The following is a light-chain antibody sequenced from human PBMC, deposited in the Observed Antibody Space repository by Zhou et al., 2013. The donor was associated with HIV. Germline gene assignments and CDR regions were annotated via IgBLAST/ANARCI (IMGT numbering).Light chain of an antibody. CDR3: QQRTNWPPL. CDR2: DAS. CDR1: QSVSRY. J-gene: IGKJ5*01. Sequence: EVVMTQSPATLSVSPGERATLSCRASQSVSRYLAWYQQKPGQAPRLLIYDASNRATGIPARFSGSGSGTDFTLTISSLEPEDFAVYYCQQRTNWPPLFGQGTRL. V-gene: IGKV3-11*01.